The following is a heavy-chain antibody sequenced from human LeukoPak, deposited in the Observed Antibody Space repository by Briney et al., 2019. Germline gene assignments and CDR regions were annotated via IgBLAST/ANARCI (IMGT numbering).Heavy chain of an antibody. CDR1: GYTFTNYG. V-gene: IGHV1-18*01. D-gene: IGHD4-17*01. Sequence: GASVKVSCKASGYTFTNYGFSWVRQAPGQGLEWMGWISVYNGNTNYAQKLQGRVTMTTDTSTSTAYMELRSLRSDDTAMYYCARSDYDDYVRSRGDDYWGQGTLVTVSS. CDR2: ISVYNGNT. J-gene: IGHJ4*02. CDR3: ARSDYDDYVRSRGDDY.